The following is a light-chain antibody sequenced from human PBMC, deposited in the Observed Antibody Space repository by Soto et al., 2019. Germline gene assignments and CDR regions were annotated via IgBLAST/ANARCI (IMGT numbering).Light chain of an antibody. CDR1: SSDVGGYDY. CDR3: SSYTSSTTLVI. Sequence: QSVLTQPASVSGPPGQSITISCTGTSSDVGGYDYVSWYQQHPGKAPKLMIYDVANRPSGVSDRFSGSKSGNTASPTISGLQADDEADYYCSSYTSSTTLVIFGGGTKVTVL. CDR2: DVA. V-gene: IGLV2-14*03. J-gene: IGLJ2*01.